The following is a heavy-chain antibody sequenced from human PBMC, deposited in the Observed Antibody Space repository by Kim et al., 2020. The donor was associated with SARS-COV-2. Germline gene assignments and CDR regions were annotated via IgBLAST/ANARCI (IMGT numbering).Heavy chain of an antibody. CDR2: T. CDR3: TRDLNWGSGF. D-gene: IGHD7-27*01. V-gene: IGHV3-74*03. J-gene: IGHJ4*02. Sequence: TECADAVRGRFTISRDNAKNMVYLQMNSLRAEDTALYYCTRDLNWGSGFWGPGTLVTVSS.